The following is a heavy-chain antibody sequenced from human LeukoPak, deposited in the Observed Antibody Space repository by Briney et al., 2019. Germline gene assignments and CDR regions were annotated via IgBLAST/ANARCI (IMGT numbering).Heavy chain of an antibody. CDR1: GHTFTSYG. CDR2: TSAYNGNT. CDR3: ARNSKREYWYFDL. Sequence: ASAKVSCKASGHTFTSYGISGVRQAPGQWLEWMGWTSAYNGNTNYAQKLQGRVTMTTDTSTSTAYMELRSLRSDDTAVYYCARNSKREYWYFDLWGRGTLVTVSS. V-gene: IGHV1-18*01. D-gene: IGHD1-26*01. J-gene: IGHJ2*01.